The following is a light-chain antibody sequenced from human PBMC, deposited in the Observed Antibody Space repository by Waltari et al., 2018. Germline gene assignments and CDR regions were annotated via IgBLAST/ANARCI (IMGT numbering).Light chain of an antibody. CDR2: LGS. Sequence: DIVMTQSPLSLPVTPGEPVSISCRSSQSLLHSNGYNYLDWYLQKPGQSPQLLIYLGSNRASGVPDRFSGSGSGTDFTLKISRVEAEDVGVYYCMQPLQTPRTFGQGTKVEIK. V-gene: IGKV2-28*01. CDR3: MQPLQTPRT. J-gene: IGKJ1*01. CDR1: QSLLHSNGYNY.